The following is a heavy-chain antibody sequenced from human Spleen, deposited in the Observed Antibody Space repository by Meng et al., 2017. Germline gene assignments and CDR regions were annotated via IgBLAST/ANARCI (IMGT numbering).Heavy chain of an antibody. J-gene: IGHJ4*02. CDR1: GGSFSDYY. CDR3: ARGPTTMAHDFDY. CDR2: INHSGST. D-gene: IGHD4-11*01. Sequence: QVQLQQWGAGLLEPPETRSLTCVVSGGSFSDYYWSWIRQPPGKGLEWIGEINHSGSTNYNPSLESRATISVDTSQNNLSLKLSSVTAADSAVYYCARGPTTMAHDFDYWGQGTLVTVSS. V-gene: IGHV4-34*01.